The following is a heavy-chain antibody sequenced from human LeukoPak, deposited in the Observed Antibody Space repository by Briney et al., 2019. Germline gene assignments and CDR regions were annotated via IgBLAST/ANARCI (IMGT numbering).Heavy chain of an antibody. CDR1: GGSISSSSYY. CDR2: IYHSGST. CDR3: ARHTTATYCTNGVCTPDY. Sequence: SETLSLTCTVSGGSISSSSYYWGWIRQPPGEGLEWIGEIYHSGSTNYNPSLKSRVTISVDKSKNQFSLKLSSVTAADTAVYYCARHTTATYCTNGVCTPDYWGQGTLVTVSS. V-gene: IGHV4-39*07. D-gene: IGHD2-8*01. J-gene: IGHJ4*02.